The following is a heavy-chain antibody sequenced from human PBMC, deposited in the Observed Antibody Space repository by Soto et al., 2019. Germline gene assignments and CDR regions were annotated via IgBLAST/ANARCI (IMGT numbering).Heavy chain of an antibody. D-gene: IGHD6-19*01. CDR1: AVSISSGSF. V-gene: IGHV4-4*02. CDR3: ARSAGWYAVHC. Sequence: QVQLQESGPGLVKPSGTLSLTCAVSAVSISSGSFWGWVRQPPGKGLEWIGDIHHSGSTNYNPSLKSRVTIAVDTSKSHLSMKLNSVTAADTAVYYCARSAGWYAVHCWGQGILVIVSS. CDR2: IHHSGST. J-gene: IGHJ4*02.